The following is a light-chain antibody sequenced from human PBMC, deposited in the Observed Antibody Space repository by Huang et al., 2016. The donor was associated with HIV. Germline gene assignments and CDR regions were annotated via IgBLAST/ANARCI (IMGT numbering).Light chain of an antibody. V-gene: IGKV2-30*02. CDR2: NVS. J-gene: IGKJ1*01. Sequence: DVVLTQSPLSLPVTLGQPASISCKSSHSLLHSDGNTYLNWCLQRPGQSPRRLIYNVSDRDFGVPARFSGSGSGADFTLTISRVEADDIGVYYCMQGTHWPQTFGQGTKVEVK. CDR3: MQGTHWPQT. CDR1: HSLLHSDGNTY.